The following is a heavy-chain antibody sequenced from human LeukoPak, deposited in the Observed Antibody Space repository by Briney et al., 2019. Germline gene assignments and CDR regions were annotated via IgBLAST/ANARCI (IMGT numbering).Heavy chain of an antibody. CDR2: IYHSGST. CDR3: ARDAHLYDFWSGYYLPGYYFDY. Sequence: KPSETLSLTCAVPGYFISSGYYWGWIRQPPGKGLEWIGSIYHSGSTYYNPSLKSRVTISVDTSKNQFSLKLSSVTAADTAVYYCARDAHLYDFWSGYYLPGYYFDYWGQGTLVTVSS. J-gene: IGHJ4*02. V-gene: IGHV4-38-2*02. D-gene: IGHD3-3*01. CDR1: GYFISSGYY.